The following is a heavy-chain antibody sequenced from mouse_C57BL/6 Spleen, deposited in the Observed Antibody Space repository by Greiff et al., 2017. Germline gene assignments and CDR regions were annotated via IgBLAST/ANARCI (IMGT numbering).Heavy chain of an antibody. Sequence: VQLQQSGAELVRPGASVKLSCTASGFNIKDYYMHWVKQRPEQGLEWIGRIDPEDGDTEYAPKFQGKATMTADTSSNTAYLQLSSLTSEDTAVYYCTTKGITTVVDWYFDVWGTGTTVTVS. D-gene: IGHD1-1*01. J-gene: IGHJ1*03. CDR3: TTKGITTVVDWYFDV. V-gene: IGHV14-1*01. CDR1: GFNIKDYY. CDR2: IDPEDGDT.